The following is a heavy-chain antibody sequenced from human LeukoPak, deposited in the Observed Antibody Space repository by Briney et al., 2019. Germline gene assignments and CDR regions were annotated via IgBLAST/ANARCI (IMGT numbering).Heavy chain of an antibody. D-gene: IGHD6-6*01. CDR2: IYYSGST. V-gene: IGHV4-59*08. CDR3: ARQGGIAARQYYYGMDV. J-gene: IGHJ6*02. CDR1: GGSISSYY. Sequence: SETLSLTCTVPGGSISSYYWSWIRQPPGKGLEWIGYIYYSGSTNYNPSLKSRLTISVDTSKKQFSLKLSSVTAADTAMYYCARQGGIAARQYYYGMDVWGQGTTVTVSS.